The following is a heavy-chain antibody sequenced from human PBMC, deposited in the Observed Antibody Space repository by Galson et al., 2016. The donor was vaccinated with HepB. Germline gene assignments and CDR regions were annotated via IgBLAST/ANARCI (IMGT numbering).Heavy chain of an antibody. CDR1: GFSFSSYG. V-gene: IGHV3-30*03. J-gene: IGHJ6*01. CDR2: ISYDGHNK. Sequence: SLRLSCAASGFSFSSYGMHWVRQAPGKGLEWLAVISYDGHNKYYGDSVKGRFTISRDNSNNTLYLQVTSLHQGPIGLPPGALLQEHLWG. CDR3: ALLQEHL.